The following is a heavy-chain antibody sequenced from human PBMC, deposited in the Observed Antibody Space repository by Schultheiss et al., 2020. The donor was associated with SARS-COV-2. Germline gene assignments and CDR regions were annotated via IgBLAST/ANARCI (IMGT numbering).Heavy chain of an antibody. J-gene: IGHJ4*02. Sequence: GGSLRLSCAASGFTFSSYGMHWVRQAPGKGLEWVAVISYDGSNKYYADSVKGRFTISRDNSKNTLYLQMNSLRAEDTAVYYCARGPRDSSGYNPGDYWGQGTLVTVSS. V-gene: IGHV3-33*05. D-gene: IGHD6-19*01. CDR1: GFTFSSYG. CDR3: ARGPRDSSGYNPGDY. CDR2: ISYDGSNK.